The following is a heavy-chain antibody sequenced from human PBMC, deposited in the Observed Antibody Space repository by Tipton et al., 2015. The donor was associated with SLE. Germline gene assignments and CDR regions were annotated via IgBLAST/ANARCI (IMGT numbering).Heavy chain of an antibody. CDR1: GFTFSNYG. CDR3: ARDLLYGGYSYGLDY. Sequence: SLRLSCAASGFTFSNYGMHWVRQAPGKGLEWVAFIWYEGTKNYFADSVKGRFTISRDNSRNTLYLQMNSLRAEDTAVYYCARDLLYGGYSYGLDYWGQGTLVTVSS. V-gene: IGHV3-30*02. D-gene: IGHD5-18*01. J-gene: IGHJ4*02. CDR2: IWYEGTKN.